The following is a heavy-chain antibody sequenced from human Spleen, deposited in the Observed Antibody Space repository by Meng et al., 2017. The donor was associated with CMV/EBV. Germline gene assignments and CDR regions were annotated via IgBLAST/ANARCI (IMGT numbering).Heavy chain of an antibody. V-gene: IGHV5-51*01. D-gene: IGHD3-16*01. CDR3: ARHLDHIGDDY. CDR1: EFTFANYW. Sequence: GGSLRLSCQGSEFTFANYWIGWVRQMPGKGLEWMGIIYPGDSDTRYSPSFQGQVTISADKSISTAYLQWSSLKASDTAMYYCARHLDHIGDDYWGQGTLVTVSS. CDR2: IYPGDSDT. J-gene: IGHJ4*02.